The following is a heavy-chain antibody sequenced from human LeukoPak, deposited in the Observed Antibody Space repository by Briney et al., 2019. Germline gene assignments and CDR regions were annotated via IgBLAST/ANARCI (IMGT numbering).Heavy chain of an antibody. CDR1: GFTFSSYS. CDR2: IKQDGSEK. D-gene: IGHD4-17*01. CDR3: ARASRGETTFL. Sequence: TGGSLRLSCAASGFTFSSYSMNWVRQAPGKGLEWVASIKQDGSEKSYVGSVKGRLTMSRDNAENSLHLQMNNLRAEDTAVYYCARASRGETTFLWGQGTLVTVSS. J-gene: IGHJ4*02. V-gene: IGHV3-7*01.